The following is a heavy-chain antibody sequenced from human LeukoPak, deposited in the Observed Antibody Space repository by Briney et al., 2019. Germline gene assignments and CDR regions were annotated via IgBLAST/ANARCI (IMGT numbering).Heavy chain of an antibody. CDR1: GGSFSGYY. Sequence: SETLSLTCAVYGGSFSGYYWSWIRQPPGKGLEWIGEINHSGSTNYNPSLKSRVTISVDTSKNQFSLKLSSVTAADTAVYYCARGRYGNYYYYYMDVWGKGTTVTVSS. CDR3: ARGRYGNYYYYYMDV. J-gene: IGHJ6*03. D-gene: IGHD1-1*01. CDR2: INHSGST. V-gene: IGHV4-34*01.